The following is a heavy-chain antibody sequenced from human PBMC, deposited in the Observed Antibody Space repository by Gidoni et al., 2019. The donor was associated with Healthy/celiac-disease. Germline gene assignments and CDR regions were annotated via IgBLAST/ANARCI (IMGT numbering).Heavy chain of an antibody. Sequence: QVQLVQSGAEVKKPGSSVKVSCKASGGTFSSYTISWVRQAPGQGLEWMGRIIPILGIANYAQKFQGRVTITADKSTSTAYMELSSLRSEDTAVYYCARDQMGYGDYPPEYFQHWGQGTLVTVSS. CDR2: IIPILGIA. CDR1: GGTFSSYT. J-gene: IGHJ1*01. D-gene: IGHD4-17*01. V-gene: IGHV1-69*08. CDR3: ARDQMGYGDYPPEYFQH.